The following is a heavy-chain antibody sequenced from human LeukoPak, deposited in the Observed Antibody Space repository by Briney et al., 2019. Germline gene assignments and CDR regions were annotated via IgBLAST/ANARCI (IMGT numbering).Heavy chain of an antibody. D-gene: IGHD4-17*01. V-gene: IGHV1-18*04. CDR2: ISAYNGNT. J-gene: IGHJ4*02. Sequence: ASVKVPCKASGYTFTSYGISWVRQAPGQGLEWMGWISAYNGNTNYAQKLQGRVTMTTDTSTSTAYMELRSLRSDDTAVYYCARGGNTVTTTVSPFDYWGQGTLVTVSS. CDR1: GYTFTSYG. CDR3: ARGGNTVTTTVSPFDY.